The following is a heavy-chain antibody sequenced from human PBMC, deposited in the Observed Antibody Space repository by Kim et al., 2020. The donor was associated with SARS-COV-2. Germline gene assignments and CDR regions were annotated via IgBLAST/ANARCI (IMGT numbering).Heavy chain of an antibody. V-gene: IGHV3-9*01. CDR3: AKGSGSPSSPSWYYYGMDV. CDR1: GFTFDDYA. J-gene: IGHJ6*02. D-gene: IGHD3-10*01. Sequence: GGSLRLSCAASGFTFDDYAMHWVRQAPGKGLEWVSGISWNSGSIGYADSVKGRFTISRDNAKNSLYLQMNSLRAEDTALYYCAKGSGSPSSPSWYYYGMDVWGQGTTVTVSS. CDR2: ISWNSGSI.